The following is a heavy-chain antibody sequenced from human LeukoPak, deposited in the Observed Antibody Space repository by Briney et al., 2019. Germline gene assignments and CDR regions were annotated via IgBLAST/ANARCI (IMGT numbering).Heavy chain of an antibody. CDR2: INSDGSST. CDR1: GFTFSTYW. Sequence: PGRSLRLSCAASGFTFSTYWMHWVRHAPGTGLVWVSLINSDGSSTNYADSVKGRFTISRDNAKNTLYPQMNSLRAEDTAVYYCATDVPAVTIFGYWGQGTLVTVSS. D-gene: IGHD2-2*01. J-gene: IGHJ4*02. CDR3: ATDVPAVTIFGY. V-gene: IGHV3-74*01.